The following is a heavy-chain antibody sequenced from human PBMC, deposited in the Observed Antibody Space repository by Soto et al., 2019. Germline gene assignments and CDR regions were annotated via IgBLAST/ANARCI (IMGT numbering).Heavy chain of an antibody. CDR1: GFTFSSYG. V-gene: IGHV3-30*18. D-gene: IGHD3-22*01. CDR3: AKDLNYYDSSGYYQPRYYYYYGMDV. Sequence: GGSLRLSCAASGFTFSSYGMHWVRQAPGKGLEWVAVISYDGSNKYYADSVKGRFTISRDNSKNTLYLQMNSLRAEDTAVYYCAKDLNYYDSSGYYQPRYYYYYGMDVWGQGTTVTVSS. CDR2: ISYDGSNK. J-gene: IGHJ6*02.